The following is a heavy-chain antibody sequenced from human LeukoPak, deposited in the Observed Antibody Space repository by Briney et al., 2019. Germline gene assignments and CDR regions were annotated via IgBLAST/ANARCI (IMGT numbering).Heavy chain of an antibody. Sequence: GASVKVSCKASGYTFIGYYMHWVRQAPGQGLEWMGRINPNSGGTNYAQKFQGRVTMTRDTSISTAYMELSRLRSDDTAVYYCARDLYDLAAFDIWGQGTMVTVSS. D-gene: IGHD2/OR15-2a*01. CDR2: INPNSGGT. J-gene: IGHJ3*02. V-gene: IGHV1-2*06. CDR3: ARDLYDLAAFDI. CDR1: GYTFIGYY.